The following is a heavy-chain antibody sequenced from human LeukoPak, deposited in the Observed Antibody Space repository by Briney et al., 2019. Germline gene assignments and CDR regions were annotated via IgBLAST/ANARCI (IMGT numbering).Heavy chain of an antibody. V-gene: IGHV1-24*01. CDR1: GYTLTELS. D-gene: IGHD4-17*01. CDR2: FDPEDGET. Sequence: ASVKVSCKVSGYTLTELSMHWVRQAPGKGLEWMGGFDPEDGETIYAQKFQGGVTMTEDTSTDTAYMELSSLRSEDTAVYYCATGDSGNYADPYFDYWGQGTLVTVSS. CDR3: ATGDSGNYADPYFDY. J-gene: IGHJ4*02.